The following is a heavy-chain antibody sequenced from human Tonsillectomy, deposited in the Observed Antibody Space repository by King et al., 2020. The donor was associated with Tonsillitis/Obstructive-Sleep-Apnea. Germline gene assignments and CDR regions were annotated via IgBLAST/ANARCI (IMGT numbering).Heavy chain of an antibody. V-gene: IGHV3-7*04. CDR2: INQDGSQK. CDR1: GFTFRDYW. CDR3: ARLTYYFHY. J-gene: IGHJ4*02. Sequence: QLVQSGGGLVQPGGSLRLSCAASGFTFRDYWMSWVRQAPGKGLEWVANINQDGSQKYYVDPVKGRFTISRDNAKNSLYLQMNSLRAEDTALYYCARLTYYFHYWGQGTPVTVSS.